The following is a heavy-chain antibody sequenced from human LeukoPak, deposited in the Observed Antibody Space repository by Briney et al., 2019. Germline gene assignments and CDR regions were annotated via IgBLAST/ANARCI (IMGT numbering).Heavy chain of an antibody. CDR3: ARRLAAAFDY. CDR2: IYYSGST. V-gene: IGHV4-39*01. Sequence: SETLSHTCTVSGGSIGSSSYFWGWIRQPPGKGLEWIGNIYYSGSTYYNPSLKSRVTISVDTSKNQFSLKLSSVTAADTAVYYCARRLAAAFDYWGQGTLVTVSS. D-gene: IGHD6-13*01. CDR1: GGSIGSSSYF. J-gene: IGHJ4*02.